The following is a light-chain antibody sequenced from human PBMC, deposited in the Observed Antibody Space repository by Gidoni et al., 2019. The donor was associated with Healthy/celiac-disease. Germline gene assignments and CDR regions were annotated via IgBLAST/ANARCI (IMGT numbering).Light chain of an antibody. CDR3: CSYAGSSTDVV. CDR1: SSDVGSYNL. CDR2: EGS. J-gene: IGLJ2*01. Sequence: QSALTQPASVSGSPGQSITISCTGTSSDVGSYNLFSWYQQHPGKAPKLMIYEGSKRPSGVSNRFSGSKSGNTASLTSSGLQAEDEADYYCCSYAGSSTDVVFGGGTKLTVL. V-gene: IGLV2-23*01.